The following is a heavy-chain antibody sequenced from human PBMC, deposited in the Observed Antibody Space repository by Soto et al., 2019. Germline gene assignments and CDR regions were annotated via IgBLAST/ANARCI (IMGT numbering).Heavy chain of an antibody. V-gene: IGHV1-24*01. CDR1: GYTLTELS. CDR2: FDPEDGET. CDR3: AKAHRGYCSGGSCYSRDAFDI. D-gene: IGHD2-15*01. J-gene: IGHJ3*02. Sequence: QVQLVQSGAEVKKPGASVKVSCKVSGYTLTELSMHWVRQAPGKGLEWMGGFDPEDGETIYAQKFQGRVTMTEDTSTDTAYIELSSLRSEDTAVYYCAKAHRGYCSGGSCYSRDAFDIWGQGTMVTVSS.